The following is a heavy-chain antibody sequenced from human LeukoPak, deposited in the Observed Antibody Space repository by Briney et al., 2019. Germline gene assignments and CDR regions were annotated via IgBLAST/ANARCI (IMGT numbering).Heavy chain of an antibody. V-gene: IGHV1-69*04. CDR1: GGTFSSYA. D-gene: IGHD2-15*01. CDR2: IIPILGIA. CDR3: ASVLGYCSGGSPCDYYYYGMDV. J-gene: IGHJ6*02. Sequence: SSVKVSCKASGGTFSSYAISWVRQAPGQGLEWMGRIIPILGIANYAQKFQGRVTITADESTSTAYMELSSLRSEDTAVYYCASVLGYCSGGSPCDYYYYGMDVWGQGTTVTVSS.